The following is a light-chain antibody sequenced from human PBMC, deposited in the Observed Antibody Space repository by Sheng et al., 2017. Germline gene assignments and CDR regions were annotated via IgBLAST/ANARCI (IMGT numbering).Light chain of an antibody. V-gene: IGKV3-20*01. CDR2: GAS. Sequence: EIVLTQSPGTLSLSPGERATLSCRASQSVSSNYLAWFQQKPGQAPRLLIYGASSRVTGIPDRFSGRGSGTDFTLTISRLEPEDFAVYYCQQYGGSPPATFGPGTQRGYQT. CDR1: QSVSSNY. CDR3: QQYGGSPPAT. J-gene: IGKJ3*01.